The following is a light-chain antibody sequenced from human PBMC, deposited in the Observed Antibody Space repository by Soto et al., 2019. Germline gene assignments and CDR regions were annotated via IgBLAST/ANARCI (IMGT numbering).Light chain of an antibody. J-gene: IGKJ4*01. CDR1: QGISNY. CDR3: LQHNSYPRT. Sequence: DVQMTQSPSAVSASVGDRVNITCRASQGISNYLAWFQQKPGKVPKRLIYTTSTLQNGVPSRFRGRRSGTEFTPTISSLQPEDVATYYCLQHNSYPRTFCGGTKVEI. CDR2: TTS. V-gene: IGKV1-17*03.